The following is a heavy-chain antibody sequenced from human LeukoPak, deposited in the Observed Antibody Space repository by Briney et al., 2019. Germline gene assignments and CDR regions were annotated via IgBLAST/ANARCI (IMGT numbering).Heavy chain of an antibody. V-gene: IGHV4-4*09. CDR3: ASLYSGSLYYYYMDV. Sequence: TETLSLTCTVSGGSISSYYWSWIRQPPGKGLEWIGYIYTSGSTNYNPSLKSRVTLSVDTSKNQFSLKLSSVTAADTAVYYCASLYSGSLYYYYMDVWGKGTTVTVSS. D-gene: IGHD1-26*01. CDR2: IYTSGST. CDR1: GGSISSYY. J-gene: IGHJ6*03.